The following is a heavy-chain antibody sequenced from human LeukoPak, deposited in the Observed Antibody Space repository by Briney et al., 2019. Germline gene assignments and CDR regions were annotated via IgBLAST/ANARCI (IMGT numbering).Heavy chain of an antibody. Sequence: PGGSLRLSCAASGFTFDDYGMSWVRQAPGKGLEWVSGINWNGGSTGYADSVKGRFTISRDNAKNSLYLQMNSLRAEDTALYYCARLYYYGSGSYYYYYYYMDVWGKGTTVTVSS. CDR1: GFTFDDYG. V-gene: IGHV3-20*04. CDR3: ARLYYYGSGSYYYYYYYMDV. CDR2: INWNGGST. D-gene: IGHD3-10*01. J-gene: IGHJ6*03.